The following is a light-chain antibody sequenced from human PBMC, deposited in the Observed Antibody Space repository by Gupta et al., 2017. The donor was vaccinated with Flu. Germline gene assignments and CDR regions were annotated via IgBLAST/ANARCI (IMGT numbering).Light chain of an antibody. CDR3: ATWDDTLSGPV. Sequence: RVTISGAGSTSNIGVNSVFLYPQLPGTAPKALIYKNNHRPSGVPDRFSGSKSGTSASLAISGLRSEDEATYYCATWDDTLSGPVFGGGTTLTVL. CDR2: KNN. J-gene: IGLJ3*02. V-gene: IGLV1-47*01. CDR1: TSNIGVNS.